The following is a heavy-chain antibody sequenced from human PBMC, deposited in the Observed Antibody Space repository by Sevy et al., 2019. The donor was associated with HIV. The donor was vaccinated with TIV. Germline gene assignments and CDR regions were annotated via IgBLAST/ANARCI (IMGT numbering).Heavy chain of an antibody. Sequence: SETLSLTCTVFGDSVSSGNYFWTWIRQPPGKGLEWIGYIYYSGSTNYNLSLKSRLTISVDTSNNQFSLKVRSVTAAGTAVYYCARETRIGSYFFDYWGQGALVTVSS. D-gene: IGHD3-10*01. CDR3: ARETRIGSYFFDY. J-gene: IGHJ4*02. CDR1: GDSVSSGNYF. V-gene: IGHV4-61*01. CDR2: IYYSGST.